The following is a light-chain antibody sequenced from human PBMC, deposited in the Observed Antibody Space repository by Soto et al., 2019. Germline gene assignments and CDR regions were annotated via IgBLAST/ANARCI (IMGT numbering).Light chain of an antibody. CDR3: QSYDNSLSGPVV. J-gene: IGLJ3*02. Sequence: QSVLTQPPSVSGAPGQRVTISCTGSSSNIGANYDVHWYQVLPGTALKLLIYANTNRPSGVPDRFSGSKSGTSASLAITGLQAEDEADYYCQSYDNSLSGPVVFGGGTKLTVL. CDR2: ANT. V-gene: IGLV1-40*01. CDR1: SSNIGANYD.